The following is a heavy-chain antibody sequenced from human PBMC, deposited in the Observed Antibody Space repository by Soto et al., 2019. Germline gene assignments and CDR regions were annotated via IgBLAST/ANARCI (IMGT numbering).Heavy chain of an antibody. CDR3: AKPRGTTETTDFDY. D-gene: IGHD4-17*01. V-gene: IGHV3-30*18. J-gene: IGHJ4*02. CDR2: ISYDGSKK. Sequence: QVQLVESGGGVVQPGRSLRLSCAASGFTFSSYGMHWVRQAPGKGLEWVAVISYDGSKKYYADSVKGRVTISRDNSKNTLYLQMNSLRAEDTAVYYCAKPRGTTETTDFDYWGQGTLVTVAS. CDR1: GFTFSSYG.